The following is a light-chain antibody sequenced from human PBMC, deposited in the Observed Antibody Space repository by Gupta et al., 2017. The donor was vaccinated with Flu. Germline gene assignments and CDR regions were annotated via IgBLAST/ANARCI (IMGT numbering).Light chain of an antibody. CDR2: EVT. CDR3: CSYTTLNTRV. J-gene: IGLJ1*01. CDR1: KSDIGGYNS. V-gene: IGLV2-14*01. Sequence: QSALTQPASVPGSPGQSITISCTGTKSDIGGYNSVSWYQHHPDKAPKLIINEVTNRPSGVSDRCSGSKSGNTGSLTISGLQAEDEADYYCCSYTTLNTRVFGTGTKVTVL.